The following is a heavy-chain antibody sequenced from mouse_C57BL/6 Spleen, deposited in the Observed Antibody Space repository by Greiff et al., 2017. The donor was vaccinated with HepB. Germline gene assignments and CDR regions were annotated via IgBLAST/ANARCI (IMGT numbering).Heavy chain of an antibody. CDR1: GYSFTDYN. CDR2: INPNYGTT. J-gene: IGHJ3*01. V-gene: IGHV1-39*01. D-gene: IGHD1-1*01. CDR3: ARWIGTVVAKGFAY. Sequence: VQLQHSGPELVKPGASVKISCKASGYSFTDYNMNWVKQSNGKSLEWIGVINPNYGTTSYNQKFKGKATLTVDQSSSTAYMQLNSLTSEDSAVYYCARWIGTVVAKGFAYWGQGTLVTVSA.